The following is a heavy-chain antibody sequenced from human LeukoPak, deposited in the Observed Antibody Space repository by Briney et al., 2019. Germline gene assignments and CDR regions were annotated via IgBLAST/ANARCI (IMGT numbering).Heavy chain of an antibody. D-gene: IGHD6-13*01. Sequence: GRSLRLSCAVSGFTFSSYGMNWVRQAPGKGLEWLAVISYDGSNKYYAVSVKGRFTISRNNSRNTLYLQINSLRAEDTAVYYCAKELAAAGTFYYYYYGMDVWGQGTTVTVSS. J-gene: IGHJ6*02. CDR2: ISYDGSNK. V-gene: IGHV3-30*18. CDR3: AKELAAAGTFYYYYYGMDV. CDR1: GFTFSSYG.